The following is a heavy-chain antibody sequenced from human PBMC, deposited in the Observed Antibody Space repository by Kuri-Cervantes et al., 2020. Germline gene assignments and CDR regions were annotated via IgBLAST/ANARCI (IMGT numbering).Heavy chain of an antibody. CDR2: IYYSGST. V-gene: IGHV4-61*01. J-gene: IGHJ4*02. CDR3: ARLRRDAYNFAYFDY. D-gene: IGHD5-24*01. CDR1: GGSVSSGSYY. Sequence: SETLSLTCTVSGGSVSSGSYYWSWIRQPPGKGLEWIGYIYYSGSTNYNPSLKSRVTISVDTSKNQFSLKLSSVTAADTAVYYCARLRRDAYNFAYFDYWGQGTLVTVSS.